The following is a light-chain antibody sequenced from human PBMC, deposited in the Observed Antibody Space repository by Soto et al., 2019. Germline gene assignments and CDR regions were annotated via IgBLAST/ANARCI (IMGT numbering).Light chain of an antibody. J-gene: IGLJ2*01. V-gene: IGLV2-14*01. CDR1: SSDVGGYNY. Sequence: QSVLTQPASVSGSPGQSITISCTGTSSDVGGYNYVSWYQQHPGTAPKLMIYDVSNRPSGVSNSFSGSKSGNTASLTISGLQAEDEADYYCSSYTSSSTYVVFGGGTKLTVL. CDR3: SSYTSSSTYVV. CDR2: DVS.